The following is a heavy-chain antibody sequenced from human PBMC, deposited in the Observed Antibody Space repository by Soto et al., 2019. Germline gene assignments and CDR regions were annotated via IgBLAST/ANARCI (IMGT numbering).Heavy chain of an antibody. V-gene: IGHV3-9*01. CDR3: AKGTEYGVVLMSAFDF. D-gene: IGHD3-3*01. Sequence: EVQLVESGGGLVQPGRSLRLSCAASGFTFDDYTMNWVRQAPGKCREWVSGITWNSGGKFYVASVKGPFTISRDNAQNSLYLHMNSLRSEDTALYFCAKGTEYGVVLMSAFDFLGQGTLVTVSS. J-gene: IGHJ4*02. CDR2: ITWNSGGK. CDR1: GFTFDDYT.